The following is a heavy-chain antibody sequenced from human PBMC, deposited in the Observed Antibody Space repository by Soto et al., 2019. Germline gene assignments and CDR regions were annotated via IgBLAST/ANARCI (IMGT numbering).Heavy chain of an antibody. CDR3: ARDPSIVLVPAATYYYYYYGMDV. Sequence: VQLVESGGGLVQPGGSLRLSCAASGFTFSSYWMSWVRQAPGKGLEWVANIKQDGSEKYYVDSVKGRFTISRDNAKNSLYLQMNSLSAEDTAVYYCARDPSIVLVPAATYYYYYYGMDVWGQGTTVTVSS. CDR1: GFTFSSYW. D-gene: IGHD2-2*01. CDR2: IKQDGSEK. J-gene: IGHJ6*02. V-gene: IGHV3-7*01.